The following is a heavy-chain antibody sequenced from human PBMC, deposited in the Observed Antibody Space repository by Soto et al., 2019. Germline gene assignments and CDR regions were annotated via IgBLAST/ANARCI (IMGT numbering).Heavy chain of an antibody. J-gene: IGHJ4*02. CDR1: GGSISSPSW. V-gene: IGHV4-4*02. CDR3: ASRTPVYGGPY. Sequence: QVQLQESGPGLVKPSGTLSLTCAVSGGSISSPSWWTWVRQPPGKGLEWIGEIYHTGSTNYNPSLKSRVSISVDKSTNQFSLNLKSVTAADTAVYYCASRTPVYGGPYWGEGTLVTVSS. D-gene: IGHD4-17*01. CDR2: IYHTGST.